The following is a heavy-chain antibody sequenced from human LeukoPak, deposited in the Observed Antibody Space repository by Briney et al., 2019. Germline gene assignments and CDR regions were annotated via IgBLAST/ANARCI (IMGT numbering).Heavy chain of an antibody. V-gene: IGHV3-7*01. CDR2: IKQDGSEK. Sequence: GGSLRLSCAASGFTFSSYCMSWVRQAPGKGLEWVANIKQDGSEKYYVDSVKGRFTISRDNAKNSLYLQMNSLRAEDTAVYYCARDKYYYGSGSGMYVWGQGTTVTVSS. CDR3: ARDKYYYGSGSGMYV. J-gene: IGHJ6*02. D-gene: IGHD3-10*01. CDR1: GFTFSSYC.